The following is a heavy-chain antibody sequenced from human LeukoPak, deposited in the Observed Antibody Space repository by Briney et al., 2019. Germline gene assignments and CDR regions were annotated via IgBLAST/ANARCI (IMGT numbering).Heavy chain of an antibody. V-gene: IGHV1-18*01. Sequence: ASVKVSCKASGYTFTSYGISWVRQAPGQGLEWMGWISAYNGNTNYAQKLQGRVTMTTDTSTSTAYMELRSLRSDDTAVYYCASNERGYYYMDVWGKGTTVTVSS. CDR1: GYTFTSYG. D-gene: IGHD1-1*01. J-gene: IGHJ6*03. CDR3: ASNERGYYYMDV. CDR2: ISAYNGNT.